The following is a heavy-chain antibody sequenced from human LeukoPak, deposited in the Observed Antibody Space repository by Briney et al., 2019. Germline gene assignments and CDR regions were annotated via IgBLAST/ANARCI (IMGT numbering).Heavy chain of an antibody. V-gene: IGHV1-8*01. CDR3: ARGRAAAGTLLYYYYYGMDV. D-gene: IGHD6-13*01. Sequence: ASVKVPCKASGYTFTSYDINWVRQATGQGLEWMGWMNPNSGNTGYAQKFQGRVTMTRNTSISTAYMELSSLRSEDTAVYYCARGRAAAGTLLYYYYYGMDVWGQGTTVTVSS. CDR1: GYTFTSYD. CDR2: MNPNSGNT. J-gene: IGHJ6*02.